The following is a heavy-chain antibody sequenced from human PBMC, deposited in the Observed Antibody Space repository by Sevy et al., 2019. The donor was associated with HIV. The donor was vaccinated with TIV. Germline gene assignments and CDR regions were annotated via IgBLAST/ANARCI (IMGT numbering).Heavy chain of an antibody. J-gene: IGHJ4*02. CDR3: AREAHDRPYSCGWYGSVFDY. V-gene: IGHV3-7*03. CDR2: IKQDGSEK. Sequence: GGSLRLSCAASGFTFSSYWMSWVRQAPGKGLEWVANIKQDGSEKYYVDSVKGPFTISRDNAKNSLYLQMNSLRAEDTAVYYCAREAHDRPYSCGWYGSVFDYWGQGTLVTVSS. D-gene: IGHD6-19*01. CDR1: GFTFSSYW.